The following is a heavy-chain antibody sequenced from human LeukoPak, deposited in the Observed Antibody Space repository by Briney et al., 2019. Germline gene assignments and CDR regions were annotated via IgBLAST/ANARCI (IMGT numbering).Heavy chain of an antibody. Sequence: SETLSLTCSVPGYSISSGYYWGWIRQPPGKGLEWIGNIYHSGSTYYNPSLKSRVTTSVETSKNQFSLRLSSVTAADTAVYYCARYSSGFDAFDFWGQGTMVTVSS. CDR1: GYSISSGYY. CDR3: ARYSSGFDAFDF. J-gene: IGHJ3*01. CDR2: IYHSGST. V-gene: IGHV4-38-2*01. D-gene: IGHD3-22*01.